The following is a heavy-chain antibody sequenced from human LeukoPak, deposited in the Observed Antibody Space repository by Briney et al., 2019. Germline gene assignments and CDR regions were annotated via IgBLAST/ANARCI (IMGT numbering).Heavy chain of an antibody. J-gene: IGHJ4*02. CDR1: GFAIGCEA. V-gene: IGHV3-23*01. D-gene: IGHD1-1*01. Sequence: GSLSPSWAVSGFAIGCEAMSWVRQSPARGLGRVGSISPCGGTTYYADYVKGRFTISRDNSNNSLFVLMNRLRAEDTAVYFCAKSRSGSANWALKIFDDWGQGTLVTVSA. CDR2: ISPCGGTT. CDR3: AKSRSGSANWALKIFDD.